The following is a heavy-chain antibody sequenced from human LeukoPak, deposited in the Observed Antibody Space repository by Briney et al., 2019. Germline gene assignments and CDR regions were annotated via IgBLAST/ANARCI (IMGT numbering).Heavy chain of an antibody. D-gene: IGHD6-13*01. J-gene: IGHJ4*02. CDR1: GGSFSGYY. Sequence: SETLSLTCAVYGGSFSGYYWSWIRQPPGKGLEWIGEINHSGSTNYNPSLKSRVTISVDTSKNQFSLKLSSVTAADTAVYYCARGPGSSFSDFDYWGQGTLVTVSS. CDR3: ARGPGSSFSDFDY. V-gene: IGHV4-34*01. CDR2: INHSGST.